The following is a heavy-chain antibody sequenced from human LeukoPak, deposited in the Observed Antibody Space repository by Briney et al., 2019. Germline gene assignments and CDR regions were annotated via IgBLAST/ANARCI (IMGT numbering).Heavy chain of an antibody. Sequence: GRSLRLSCAASGFTFSSYVMHWVRQAPGKGLEWVAVISYDGSNKYYADSVKGRFTISRDNSKNTLYLQMNSLRAEDTAVYYCARGIAARLSGGYYWGQGTLVTVSS. D-gene: IGHD6-6*01. CDR3: ARGIAARLSGGYY. CDR1: GFTFSSYV. J-gene: IGHJ4*02. CDR2: ISYDGSNK. V-gene: IGHV3-30*03.